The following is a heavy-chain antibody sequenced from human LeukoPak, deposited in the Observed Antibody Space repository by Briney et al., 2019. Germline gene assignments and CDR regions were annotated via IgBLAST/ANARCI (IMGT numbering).Heavy chain of an antibody. CDR1: GGTFSSYA. J-gene: IGHJ4*02. CDR2: IIPIFGTA. D-gene: IGHD2-8*01. V-gene: IGHV1-69*13. Sequence: ASVKVSCKASGGTFSSYAISWVRQAPGQGLEWMGGIIPIFGTANYAQKFQGRVTITADESTSTAYMELSSLRPEDTAVYYCASGEYCTNGVCYTSWGQGTLVTVSS. CDR3: ASGEYCTNGVCYTS.